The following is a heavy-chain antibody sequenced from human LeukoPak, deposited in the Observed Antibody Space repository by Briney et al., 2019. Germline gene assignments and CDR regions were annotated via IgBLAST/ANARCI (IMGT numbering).Heavy chain of an antibody. CDR3: ARHYPLPYYFDY. V-gene: IGHV4-39*01. CDR1: GGSISSSSYY. J-gene: IGHJ4*02. Sequence: PSETLSLTCTVSGGSISSSSYYWGWIRQPPGKGLEWIGSIYYSGSTYYNPSLKSRVTISVDTSKNQFSLKLSSVTAADTAVYYCARHYPLPYYFDYGGQGPLAPVSS. CDR2: IYYSGST. D-gene: IGHD3-16*01.